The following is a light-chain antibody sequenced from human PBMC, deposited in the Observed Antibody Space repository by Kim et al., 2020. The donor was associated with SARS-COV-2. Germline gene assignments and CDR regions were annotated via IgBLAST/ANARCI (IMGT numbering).Light chain of an antibody. CDR1: SLRSYY. CDR3: NSRDSSGNVWV. CDR2: GKI. Sequence: ALGQTVRITCQGDSLRSYYASWYQQKPGQAPVLVIYGKINRPSGIPDRFSGSSSGNTASLTITGAQAEDEADYYCNSRDSSGNVWVFGGGTKLTVL. V-gene: IGLV3-19*01. J-gene: IGLJ3*02.